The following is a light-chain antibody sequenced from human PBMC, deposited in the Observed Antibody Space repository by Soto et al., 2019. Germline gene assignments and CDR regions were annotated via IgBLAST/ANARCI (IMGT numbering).Light chain of an antibody. CDR2: GAS. CDR1: QGISSY. Sequence: DIQLTQSPSFLSASVGDRVTITCRASQGISSYLAWYQQRPWEPPELLIYGASTLQSGVASRFSGSGSGTEFALTISSLQPEDFATYFCQQLNSFPPLFTFGPGTTGDIK. V-gene: IGKV1-9*01. J-gene: IGKJ3*01. CDR3: QQLNSFPPLFT.